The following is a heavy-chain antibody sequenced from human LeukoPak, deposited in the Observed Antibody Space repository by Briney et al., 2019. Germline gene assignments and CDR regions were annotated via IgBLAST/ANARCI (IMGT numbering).Heavy chain of an antibody. D-gene: IGHD4-11*01. CDR2: INWNGGST. Sequence: PGGSLRLSCAASGFTFSSYEMSWVRQAPGKGLEWVSGINWNGGSTGYADSVEGRFTISRDNAKNSQYLQMNSLRVEDTALYYCARAQTYRDSRLLLDYWGQGTLVTVSS. V-gene: IGHV3-20*04. CDR1: GFTFSSYE. CDR3: ARAQTYRDSRLLLDY. J-gene: IGHJ4*02.